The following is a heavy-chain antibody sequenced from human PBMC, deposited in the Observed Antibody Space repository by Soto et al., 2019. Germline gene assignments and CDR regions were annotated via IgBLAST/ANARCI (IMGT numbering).Heavy chain of an antibody. CDR2: IKHDGGEQ. J-gene: IGHJ4*02. CDR1: GFTFSNYW. V-gene: IGHV3-7*05. D-gene: IGHD3-10*01. Sequence: EVHLVESGGGLVQPGGSLRLSCAASGFTFSNYWMRWVRQAPVKGLEWVATIKHDGGEQYDMDSVKGRFIISRDNAKNSLYLQLHRLSADDTAVHYCGTNVRGSSFDYWGRGTLVTVSS. CDR3: GTNVRGSSFDY.